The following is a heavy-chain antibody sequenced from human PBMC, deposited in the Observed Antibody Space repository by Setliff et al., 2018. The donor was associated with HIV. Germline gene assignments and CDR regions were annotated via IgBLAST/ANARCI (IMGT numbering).Heavy chain of an antibody. CDR1: GYTFTTYS. J-gene: IGHJ4*01. D-gene: IGHD3-10*01. CDR3: ARGALLAVFDFDH. V-gene: IGHV1-3*01. CDR2: INVGNGDT. Sequence: GASVKVSCKASGYTFTTYSLHWVRQAPGQSLEWMGWINVGNGDTKYSQDLQGRITITRGTSANTAYMELSRLRSDDTAVYFCARGALLAVFDFDHWGHGTLVTVSS.